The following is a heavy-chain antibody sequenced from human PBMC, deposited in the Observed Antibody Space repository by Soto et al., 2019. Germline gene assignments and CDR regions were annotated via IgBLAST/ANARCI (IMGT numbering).Heavy chain of an antibody. CDR1: GFTFKDYW. V-gene: IGHV3-74*01. CDR3: TRDFRETDL. Sequence: GGSLRLSCVASGFTFKDYWMHWVRQAPGKGLEWVSRIDFDGSTTNYADSVKGRFTISRDNAESSVHLQMNSLRVEDTAVYYCTRDFRETDLWGQGTLVTVS. D-gene: IGHD1-26*01. CDR2: IDFDGSTT. J-gene: IGHJ5*02.